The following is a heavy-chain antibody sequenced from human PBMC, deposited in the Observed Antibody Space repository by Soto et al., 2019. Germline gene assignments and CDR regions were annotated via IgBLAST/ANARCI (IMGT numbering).Heavy chain of an antibody. J-gene: IGHJ4*02. CDR1: GYSFTSYW. V-gene: IGHV5-51*01. CDR2: IYPGDSDT. CDR3: ARGVLGYCSSTSCWDPHPFDY. Sequence: GESLKISCKGSGYSFTSYWIGWVRQMPGKGLEWMGIIYPGDSDTRYSPSFQGQVTISADKSISTAYLQWSSLKASDTAMYYCARGVLGYCSSTSCWDPHPFDYWGQGTLVTVSS. D-gene: IGHD2-2*01.